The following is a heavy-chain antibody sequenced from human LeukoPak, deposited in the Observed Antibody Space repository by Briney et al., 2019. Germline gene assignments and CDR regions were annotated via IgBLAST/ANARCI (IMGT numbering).Heavy chain of an antibody. V-gene: IGHV1-2*02. D-gene: IGHD1-26*01. Sequence: AASVKVSCKASGYTFTGYYIHWVRQAPGQGLEWMGWIHPNSGGTKYAQKFQGRVTMTGDTSISTAYMELSSLRSDDTAVYFCARRPSGSFDYWGQGTLVTVSS. J-gene: IGHJ4*02. CDR1: GYTFTGYY. CDR3: ARRPSGSFDY. CDR2: IHPNSGGT.